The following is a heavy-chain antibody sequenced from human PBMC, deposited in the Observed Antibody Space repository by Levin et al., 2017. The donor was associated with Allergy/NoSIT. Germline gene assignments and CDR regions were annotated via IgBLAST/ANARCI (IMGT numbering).Heavy chain of an antibody. D-gene: IGHD2-15*01. CDR1: GFTFSSYA. V-gene: IGHV3-30-3*01. Sequence: AGGSLRLSCAASGFTFSSYAMHWVRQAPGKGLEWVAVISYDGSNKYYADSVKGRFTISRDNSKNTLYLQMNSLRAEDTAVYYCARDQRGGSWSFDYWGQGTLVTVSS. CDR3: ARDQRGGSWSFDY. CDR2: ISYDGSNK. J-gene: IGHJ4*02.